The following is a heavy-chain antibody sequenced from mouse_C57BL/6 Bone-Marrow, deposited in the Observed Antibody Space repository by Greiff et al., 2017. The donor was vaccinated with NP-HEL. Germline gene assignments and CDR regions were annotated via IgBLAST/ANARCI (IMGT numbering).Heavy chain of an antibody. CDR2: INPNNGGT. Sequence: EVQLQQSGPELVKPGASVKISCKASGYTFTDYYMNWVKQSHGKSLEWIGDINPNNGGTSYNQKFKGKATLTVDKSSSTAYMELRSLTSEDSAVYYCARGDGYYEEGYYFDYWGQGTTLTVSS. V-gene: IGHV1-26*01. CDR1: GYTFTDYY. CDR3: ARGDGYYEEGYYFDY. J-gene: IGHJ2*01. D-gene: IGHD2-3*01.